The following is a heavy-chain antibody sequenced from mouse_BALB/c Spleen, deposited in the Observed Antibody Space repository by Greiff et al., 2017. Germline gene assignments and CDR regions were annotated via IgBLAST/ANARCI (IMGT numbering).Heavy chain of an antibody. CDR2: ISDGGSYT. D-gene: IGHD1-2*01. CDR1: GFTFSDYY. V-gene: IGHV5-4*02. J-gene: IGHJ4*01. CDR3: ARAGHYYGYAYYAMDY. Sequence: EVKLVESGGGLVKPGGSLKLSCAASGFTFSDYYMYWVRQTPEKRLEWVATISDGGSYTYYPDSVKGRFTISRDNAKNNLYLQMSSLKSEDTAMYYCARAGHYYGYAYYAMDYWGQGTSVTVSS.